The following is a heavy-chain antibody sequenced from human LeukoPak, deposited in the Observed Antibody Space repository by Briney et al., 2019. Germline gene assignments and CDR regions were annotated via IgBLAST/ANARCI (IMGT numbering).Heavy chain of an antibody. CDR3: ARDHLPYDYVWGSFDY. V-gene: IGHV4-59*01. CDR1: GGSISSYY. CDR2: IYYSGST. J-gene: IGHJ4*02. Sequence: PSETLSLTCTVSGGSISSYYWSWIRQPPGKGLEWIGYIYYSGSTNYNPSLKSRVTISVDTSKNQFSLKLSSVTAADTAVYYCARDHLPYDYVWGSFDYWGQGTLVTVSS. D-gene: IGHD3-16*01.